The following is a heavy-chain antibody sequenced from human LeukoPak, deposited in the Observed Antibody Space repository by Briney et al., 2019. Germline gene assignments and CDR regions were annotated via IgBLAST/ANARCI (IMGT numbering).Heavy chain of an antibody. D-gene: IGHD3-10*01. J-gene: IGHJ4*02. CDR2: IYTSGST. Sequence: SETLSLTCTVPGGSISSYYWSWIRQPAGKGLEWIGRIYTSGSTNYNPSLKSRVTMSVDTSKNQFSLKLSSVTAADTAVYYCASSHGSGSYYTLAFDYWGQGTLVTVSS. CDR3: ASSHGSGSYYTLAFDY. V-gene: IGHV4-4*07. CDR1: GGSISSYY.